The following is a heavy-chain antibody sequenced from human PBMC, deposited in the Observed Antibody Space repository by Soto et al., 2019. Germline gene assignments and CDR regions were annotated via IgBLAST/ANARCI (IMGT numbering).Heavy chain of an antibody. D-gene: IGHD3-22*01. CDR2: IIPIFGTA. CDR3: ARDEADYYDSSGYYVRTDYYYGMDV. V-gene: IGHV1-69*13. J-gene: IGHJ6*04. Sequence: SVKVSCKASGGTFSSYAISWVRQAPGQGLEWMGGIIPIFGTANYAQKFQGRVTITADESTSTAYMELSSLRSEDTAVYYCARDEADYYDSSGYYVRTDYYYGMDVWGKGTTVTVSS. CDR1: GGTFSSYA.